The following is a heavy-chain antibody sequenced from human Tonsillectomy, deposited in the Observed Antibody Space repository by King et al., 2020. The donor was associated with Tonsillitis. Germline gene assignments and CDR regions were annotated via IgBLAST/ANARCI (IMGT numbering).Heavy chain of an antibody. CDR2: IQNSAKNI. V-gene: IGHV3-48*01. CDR3: ARGNWYFDF. J-gene: IGHJ4*02. CDR1: GFTFSNYG. Sequence: VQLVESGGDLVQPGGSLILSCAASGFTFSNYGMNWLRQVPGQVVEWGSYIQNSAKNIYYADSVKGRFTTSRDNGKNSLYLQMHSLRAEDTALYYCARGNWYFDFWGQGILVTVSS.